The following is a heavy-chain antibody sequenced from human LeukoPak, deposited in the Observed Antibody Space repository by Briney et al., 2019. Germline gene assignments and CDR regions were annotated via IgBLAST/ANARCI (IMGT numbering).Heavy chain of an antibody. CDR3: ARDGGYYCSGGSCPIDY. J-gene: IGHJ4*02. CDR2: INPSSGGT. Sequence: ASVKVSCKASGYTFTGYYMHWVRQAAGQGLEWMGWINPSSGGTNYAQKFQGRVTMIRDTSLSTAYMELSRLRSDDTAVYYCARDGGYYCSGGSCPIDYWGQGTLVTVSS. CDR1: GYTFTGYY. D-gene: IGHD2-15*01. V-gene: IGHV1-2*02.